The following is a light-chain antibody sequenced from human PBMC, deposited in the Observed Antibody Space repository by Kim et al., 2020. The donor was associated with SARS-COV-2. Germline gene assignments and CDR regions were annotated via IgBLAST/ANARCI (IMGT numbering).Light chain of an antibody. CDR3: ASRDSIGNLFV. CDR2: GKD. J-gene: IGLJ1*01. CDR1: SLRTYF. V-gene: IGLV3-19*01. Sequence: SSELTQDPTVSVALGQTVTISCQGDSLRTYFAYWYQKKPGQAPTLVIYGKDKMPSGVPARFSGSGSGNTASLTITGPQAEDEADYYFASRDSIGNLFVFGSGTKVTVL.